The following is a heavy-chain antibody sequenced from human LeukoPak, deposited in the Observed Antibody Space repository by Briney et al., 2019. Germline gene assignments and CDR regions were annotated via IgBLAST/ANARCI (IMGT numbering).Heavy chain of an antibody. D-gene: IGHD3-22*01. CDR3: ARDERYDSSGYPFDY. Sequence: ASVKVSCKASEYTFTGYYMHWVRQAPGQGLEWMGWINPNSGGTNYAQKFQGRVTMTRDTSISTAYMELSRLRSDDTAVYYCARDERYDSSGYPFDYWGQGTLVTVSS. CDR2: INPNSGGT. J-gene: IGHJ4*02. CDR1: EYTFTGYY. V-gene: IGHV1-2*02.